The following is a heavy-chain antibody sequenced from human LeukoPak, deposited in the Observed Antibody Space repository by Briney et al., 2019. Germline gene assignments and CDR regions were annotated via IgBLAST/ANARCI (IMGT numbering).Heavy chain of an antibody. J-gene: IGHJ4*02. CDR3: LRDLNWSLDQ. V-gene: IGHV3-74*01. CDR1: GFTFSNYM. D-gene: IGHD1-20*01. Sequence: GGSLRLSCAASGFTFSNYMMHWVRHAPGKGLVWVSRIKSDGITITYADSVRGRFTISRDNAKNTLYLQMNSLRAEDTAVYYCLRDLNWSLDQWGQGTLVTVSS. CDR2: IKSDGITI.